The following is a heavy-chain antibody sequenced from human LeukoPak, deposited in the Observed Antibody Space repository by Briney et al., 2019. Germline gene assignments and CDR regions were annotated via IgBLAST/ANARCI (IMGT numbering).Heavy chain of an antibody. CDR2: INHSGST. Sequence: SETLSLTCAVYGGSFSGYYWSWIRQPSGKGLEWIGEINHSGSTNYNPSLKSRVTISVDTTKNQFSLKLSSVTAADTAVYYCARGVGVLLAYYFDYWGQGTLVTVSS. V-gene: IGHV4-34*01. J-gene: IGHJ4*02. D-gene: IGHD3-10*01. CDR3: ARGVGVLLAYYFDY. CDR1: GGSFSGYY.